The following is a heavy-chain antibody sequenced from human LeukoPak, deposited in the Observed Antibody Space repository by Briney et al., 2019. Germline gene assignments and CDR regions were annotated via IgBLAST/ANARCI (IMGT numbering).Heavy chain of an antibody. D-gene: IGHD3-10*01. CDR1: GFTFSSYS. Sequence: GGSLRLSCAASGFTFSSYSMNWVRQAPGKGLEWGSYISSSSSTIYYADSVKGRFTISRDNAKNSLYLQMNILRAEDTAVYYCARAILRAYYYYYMDVWGKGTTVTVSS. J-gene: IGHJ6*03. V-gene: IGHV3-48*04. CDR2: ISSSSSTI. CDR3: ARAILRAYYYYYMDV.